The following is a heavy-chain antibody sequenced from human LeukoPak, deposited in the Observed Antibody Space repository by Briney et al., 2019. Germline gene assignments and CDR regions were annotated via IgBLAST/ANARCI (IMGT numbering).Heavy chain of an antibody. J-gene: IGHJ6*03. V-gene: IGHV3-66*02. Sequence: GGFLRLSCAASGFTVSSNYMSWVRQAPGKGLEWVSVIYSGGSTYYADSVKGRFTISRDNSKNTLYLQMNSLRAEDTAVYYCAREIYYYGSGSYPGPHMDVWGKGTTVTVSS. CDR1: GFTVSSNY. D-gene: IGHD3-10*01. CDR2: IYSGGST. CDR3: AREIYYYGSGSYPGPHMDV.